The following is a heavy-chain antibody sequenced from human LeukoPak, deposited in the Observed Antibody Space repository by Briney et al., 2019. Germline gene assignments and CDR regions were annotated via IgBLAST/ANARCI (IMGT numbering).Heavy chain of an antibody. CDR2: IKSKTDGGTT. CDR3: TTYPKHYYESSGYYSYFDY. D-gene: IGHD3-22*01. CDR1: GFTFSNAW. Sequence: PGGSLRLSCAASGFTFSNAWMSRVRQAPGKGLEWVGRIKSKTDGGTTDYAASVKGRFTISRDDSKNTLYLQMNSLKIEDTAVYYCTTYPKHYYESSGYYSYFDYWGQGTLVTVAS. V-gene: IGHV3-15*01. J-gene: IGHJ4*02.